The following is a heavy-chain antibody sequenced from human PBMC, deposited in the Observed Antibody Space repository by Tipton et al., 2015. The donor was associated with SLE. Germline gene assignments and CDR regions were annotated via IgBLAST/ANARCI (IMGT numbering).Heavy chain of an antibody. CDR3: ERIVAERLGLVF. CDR2: IYNSATSSWRT. J-gene: IGHJ4*02. D-gene: IGHD3-16*01. CDR1: GGSIRPYY. V-gene: IGHV4-59*01. Sequence: LSLTCKVSGGSIRPYYLNWIRQSPGKGLEWIGYIYNSATSSWRTNYKSSLKSRVTMSLDPSRMQISPNLRSVTAADTAVYVCERIVAERLGLVFWGEGNLVSVSS.